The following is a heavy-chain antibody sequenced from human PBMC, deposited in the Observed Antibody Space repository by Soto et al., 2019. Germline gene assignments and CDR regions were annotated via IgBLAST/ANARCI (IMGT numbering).Heavy chain of an antibody. CDR2: IYYSGST. CDR3: ASYVDTAMVTGWFDP. D-gene: IGHD5-18*01. J-gene: IGHJ5*02. CDR1: GGSISSGGYY. Sequence: PSETLSLTCTVSGGSISSGGYYWSWIRQHPGKGLEWIGYIYYSGSTYYNPSLKSRVTISVDTSKNQFSLKLSSVTAADTAVYYCASYVDTAMVTGWFDPWGQGTLVTVYS. V-gene: IGHV4-31*03.